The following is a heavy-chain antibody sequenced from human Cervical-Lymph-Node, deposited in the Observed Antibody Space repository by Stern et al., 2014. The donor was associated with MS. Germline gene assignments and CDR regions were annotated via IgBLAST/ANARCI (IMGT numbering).Heavy chain of an antibody. Sequence: QITLKESGPTLVKPTQTLTLTCTFSGFSLTTRGVGVGWIRQPPGKALEWLALIYWDDDERYSPSLRSRLTVTKDTSKNQVVLTMANMDPVDTATYYCAKGGMVYFNYWGQGALVTVSS. J-gene: IGHJ4*02. D-gene: IGHD3-10*01. CDR1: GFSLTTRGVG. CDR2: IYWDDDE. V-gene: IGHV2-5*02. CDR3: AKGGMVYFNY.